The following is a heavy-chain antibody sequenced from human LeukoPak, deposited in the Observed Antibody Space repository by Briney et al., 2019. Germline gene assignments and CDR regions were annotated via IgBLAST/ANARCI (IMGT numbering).Heavy chain of an antibody. V-gene: IGHV1-2*02. D-gene: IGHD1-1*01. CDR3: ARVENWNAYYMDV. Sequence: ASVKVSCKASGYTFTGYYIHCVRQAPGQGLEWMGWIYPHSGGTDYAQKFQGRVTMTRDMSTSTVYMELSSLRSEDTAVYYCARVENWNAYYMDVWGKGTTVTVSS. CDR1: GYTFTGYY. CDR2: IYPHSGGT. J-gene: IGHJ6*03.